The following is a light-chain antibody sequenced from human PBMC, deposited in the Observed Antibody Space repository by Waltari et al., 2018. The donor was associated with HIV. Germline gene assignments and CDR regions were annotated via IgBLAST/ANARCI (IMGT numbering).Light chain of an antibody. V-gene: IGLV2-14*01. J-gene: IGLJ2*01. CDR1: RGDVGAYDH. Sequence: QSALTQTASVSGSPGQSITISLHGTRGDVGAYDHVPWYQQHPGKAPKLVIYEVSNPPSGISHRFSGSKSGNTASLTISGLQAEDEADYFCSSYTSSNTLVFGGGTKVTVL. CDR3: SSYTSSNTLV. CDR2: EVS.